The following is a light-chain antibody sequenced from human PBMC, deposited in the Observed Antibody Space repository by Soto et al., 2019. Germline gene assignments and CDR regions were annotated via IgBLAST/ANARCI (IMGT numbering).Light chain of an antibody. Sequence: SYELTQPPSVSVAPGKTARITCGGNNIGSKSVHWDQQKPGQAPVLVIYYDSDRPSGIPERFSGSNSGNTATLTISRVEAGDEADYYCQVWDSSSDHVVFGGGTNLTVL. V-gene: IGLV3-21*04. CDR1: NIGSKS. J-gene: IGLJ2*01. CDR2: YDS. CDR3: QVWDSSSDHVV.